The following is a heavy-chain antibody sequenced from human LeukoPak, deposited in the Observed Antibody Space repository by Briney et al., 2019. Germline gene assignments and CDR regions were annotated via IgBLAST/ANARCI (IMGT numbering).Heavy chain of an antibody. CDR1: GFTFSSYA. CDR2: ISGSGGST. D-gene: IGHD3-16*01. J-gene: IGHJ4*02. V-gene: IGHV3-23*01. Sequence: GGSLRLSCAASGFTFSSYAMSWVRQAPGKGLEWVSAISGSGGSTYYADSVKGRFTISRDNSKNTLYLQMNSLRAEDTAVYYCAKDMTQIRGSPMDYWGQGTLVTVSS. CDR3: AKDMTQIRGSPMDY.